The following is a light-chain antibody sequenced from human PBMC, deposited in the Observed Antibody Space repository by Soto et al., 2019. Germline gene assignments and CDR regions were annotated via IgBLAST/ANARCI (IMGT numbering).Light chain of an antibody. J-gene: IGKJ1*01. V-gene: IGKV3-20*01. CDR1: QSISSSY. CDR3: QQYTDQRT. CDR2: GVS. Sequence: EIVLTQSPGTLSLSPGERATLSCRASQSISSSYLAWYQQKPGQAPRLLVYGVSSRASDVPDRFSGSGSGTDFTLTSSSLEPEDSAVYYCQQYTDQRTCGKGTKVDIK.